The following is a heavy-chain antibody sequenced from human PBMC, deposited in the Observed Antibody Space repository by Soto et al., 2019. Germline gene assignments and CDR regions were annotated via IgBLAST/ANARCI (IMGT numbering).Heavy chain of an antibody. CDR2: IYYSGST. J-gene: IGHJ4*02. CDR1: GGPLSSYY. V-gene: IGHV4-59*08. CDR3: ASSTMYSSDFVC. D-gene: IGHD6-19*01. Sequence: SETLSLTCPVSGGPLSSYYWSWIRQPPGKGLEWIGYIYYSGSTNYNPSLKSRVTISVDTSKNQFSLKLSSVTAADTAVYYCASSTMYSSDFVCWGQGTLVTVSS.